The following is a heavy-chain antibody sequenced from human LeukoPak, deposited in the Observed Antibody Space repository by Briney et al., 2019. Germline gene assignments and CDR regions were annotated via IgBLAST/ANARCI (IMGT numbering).Heavy chain of an antibody. V-gene: IGHV1-69*13. CDR2: IIPIFGTA. D-gene: IGHD3-10*01. CDR3: ARVAGGSGSYYLFDY. J-gene: IGHJ4*02. Sequence: ASVKVSCKASGGTFSSYAISWVRQAPGQGLEWMGGIIPIFGTANYAQKFQGRVTITADESTSTAYMELSSLRSEDTAVYCCARVAGGSGSYYLFDYWGQGTLVTVSS. CDR1: GGTFSSYA.